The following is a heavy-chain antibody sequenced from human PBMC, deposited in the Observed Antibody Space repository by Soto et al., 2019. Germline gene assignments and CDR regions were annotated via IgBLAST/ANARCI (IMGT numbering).Heavy chain of an antibody. V-gene: IGHV5-51*01. D-gene: IGHD3-22*01. CDR3: ARHPYYYDSSGYYRDGHNWFDP. J-gene: IGHJ5*02. Sequence: VESLKISCKGSGYSFTSYWIGWVRQMPGKGLEWMGIIYPGDSDTRYSPSFQGQVTISADKSISTAYLQWSSLKASDTAMYYCARHPYYYDSSGYYRDGHNWFDPWGQGTQVTVSS. CDR2: IYPGDSDT. CDR1: GYSFTSYW.